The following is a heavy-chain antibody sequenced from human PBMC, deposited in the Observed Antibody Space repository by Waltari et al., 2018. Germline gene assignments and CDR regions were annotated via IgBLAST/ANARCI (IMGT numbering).Heavy chain of an antibody. V-gene: IGHV1-46*01. CDR3: ARDTGALWMDV. D-gene: IGHD2-21*01. CDR2: INPSGGTT. CDR1: GFTLGNYG. J-gene: IGHJ6*02. Sequence: QVHVVESGGGVVQPGGSLRLSCAASGFTLGNYGMHGVRQAPGQGVEWMGIINPSGGTTSYAQNVQGRVTMTRDTSTSTVYMELSSLRSEDTAVYYCARDTGALWMDVWGQGTTVTVSS.